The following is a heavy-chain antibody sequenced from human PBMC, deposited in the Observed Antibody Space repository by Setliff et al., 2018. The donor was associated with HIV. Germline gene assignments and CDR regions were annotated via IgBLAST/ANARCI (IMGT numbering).Heavy chain of an antibody. CDR1: AGSISSHY. CDR3: ARESLRRVSRYFLNWFDP. CDR2: IYYSGNT. Sequence: TLSLTCTVSAGSISSHYWSWIRQPPGKGLEWIGNIYYSGNTNYNPSLKSRVTISVDTSKNQFSLKLSSVTAADTAVYYCARESLRRVSRYFLNWFDPWGQGTLVTVSS. V-gene: IGHV4-59*11. J-gene: IGHJ5*02. D-gene: IGHD3-9*01.